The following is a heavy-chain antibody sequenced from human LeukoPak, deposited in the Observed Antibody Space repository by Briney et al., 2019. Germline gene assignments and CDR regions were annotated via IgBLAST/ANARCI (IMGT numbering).Heavy chain of an antibody. D-gene: IGHD6-13*01. CDR2: INHSEST. CDR3: ARAGIAAGRWFDP. J-gene: IGHJ5*02. V-gene: IGHV4-34*01. CDR1: GGSFSGYY. Sequence: PSETLSLTCAVYGGSFSGYYWSWIRQPPGKGLEWIGEINHSESTNYNPSLKSRVTISVDTSKNQFSLKLSSVTAADTPVYYCARAGIAAGRWFDPWGQGTLVTVSS.